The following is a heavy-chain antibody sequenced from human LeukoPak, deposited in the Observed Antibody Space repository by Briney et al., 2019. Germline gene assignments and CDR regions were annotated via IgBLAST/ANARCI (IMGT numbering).Heavy chain of an antibody. D-gene: IGHD4-11*01. CDR2: INHSGST. CDR1: GGSFSGYY. V-gene: IGHV4-34*01. CDR3: ARDRPAYSRVFDY. Sequence: PSETLSLTCAVYGGSFSGYYWSWIRQPPGKGLEWIGEINHSGSTNYNPSLKSRVTISVDTSKNQFSLKLSSVTAADTAMYYCARDRPAYSRVFDYWGQGTLVTVSS. J-gene: IGHJ4*02.